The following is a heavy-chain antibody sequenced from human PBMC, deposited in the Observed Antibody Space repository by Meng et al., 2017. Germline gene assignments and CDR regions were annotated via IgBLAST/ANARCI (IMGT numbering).Heavy chain of an antibody. V-gene: IGHV3-74*01. Sequence: EVQLVESGGGLVQPGGSLILSCVASGPTFNSYWMHWVRQAPGKGLVWVSRIKSDGSVTTYADIVKGRFTISRDNAKNTVYLQMKSLRAEDTAVYYCAPTVTTPGPFDFWGQGSLVTVSS. D-gene: IGHD4-17*01. CDR1: GPTFNSYW. CDR2: IKSDGSVT. CDR3: APTVTTPGPFDF. J-gene: IGHJ4*02.